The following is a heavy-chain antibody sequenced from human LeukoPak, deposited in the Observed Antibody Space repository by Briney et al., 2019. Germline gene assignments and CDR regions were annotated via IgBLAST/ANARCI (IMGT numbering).Heavy chain of an antibody. D-gene: IGHD1-1*01. CDR3: ARVEATTGRNYHYYYMDV. Sequence: GGSLRLSCAASGFYFSGYSMNWVRQAPGKGLEWVSSINSGSSYMYYADSVKGRFTISRDNAKNSLHLQMDSLRAEDTAVYFCARVEATTGRNYHYYYMDVWGKGTTVIVSS. CDR1: GFYFSGYS. CDR2: INSGSSYM. V-gene: IGHV3-21*01. J-gene: IGHJ6*03.